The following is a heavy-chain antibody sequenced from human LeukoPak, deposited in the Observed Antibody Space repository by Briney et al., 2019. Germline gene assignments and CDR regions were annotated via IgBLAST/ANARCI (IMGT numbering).Heavy chain of an antibody. V-gene: IGHV1-3*01. D-gene: IGHD1-26*01. Sequence: ASVKVSCKASGYTFTSYTLHWVRHAHGQRLEWMGWINAGNGDTKYSHEFHDRVTLTSDTSASTAYMELSSLRSDDTAVYYCARETKSGRGRDFDYWGQGTLVTVSS. J-gene: IGHJ4*02. CDR3: ARETKSGRGRDFDY. CDR2: INAGNGDT. CDR1: GYTFTSYT.